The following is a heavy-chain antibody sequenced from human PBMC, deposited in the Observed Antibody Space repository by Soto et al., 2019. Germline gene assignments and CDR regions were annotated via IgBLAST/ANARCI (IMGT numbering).Heavy chain of an antibody. CDR3: VGGELYFDC. D-gene: IGHD3-10*01. CDR1: GFPFTTYG. V-gene: IGHV3-30*03. Sequence: QVQLVESGGGVVQPGRSLRLSCAASGFPFTTYGMHWVREGPGKGLELVAVISYDGSNKYYAGYVKGRFTISRDNSKNKRYLQRNCLKSEDKVSYYCVGGELYFDCRGQGTMVTVSS. J-gene: IGHJ4*02. CDR2: ISYDGSNK.